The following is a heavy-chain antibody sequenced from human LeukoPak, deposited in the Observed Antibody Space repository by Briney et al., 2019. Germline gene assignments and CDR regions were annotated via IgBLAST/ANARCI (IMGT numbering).Heavy chain of an antibody. CDR2: TGSTGVST. Sequence: GGSLRLSCAASGFTFSSYAMNWVRQAPGKGLEWVSGTGSTGVSTYYADSVKGRFTISRDNSKNTLFLQMNSLRAEDTAVYYCAKSGSGSHRFDYWGQGTLVTVSS. J-gene: IGHJ4*02. V-gene: IGHV3-23*01. CDR1: GFTFSSYA. D-gene: IGHD3-10*01. CDR3: AKSGSGSHRFDY.